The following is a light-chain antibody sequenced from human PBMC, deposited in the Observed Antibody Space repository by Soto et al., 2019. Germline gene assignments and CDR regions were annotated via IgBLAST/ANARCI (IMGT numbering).Light chain of an antibody. J-gene: IGKJ5*01. Sequence: EIVLTQSASTLSESAGERATLSWGASQSVSSNLAWYQQKPGQAPRLLIYGASTRATGIPARFSGSGSATEFTLTISSLQSEDFAVYYCQQYNNWPPITFGQGTRLEIK. V-gene: IGKV3-15*01. CDR1: QSVSSN. CDR3: QQYNNWPPIT. CDR2: GAS.